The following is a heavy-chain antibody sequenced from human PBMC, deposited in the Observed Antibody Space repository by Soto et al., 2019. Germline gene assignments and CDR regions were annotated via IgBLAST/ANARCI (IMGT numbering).Heavy chain of an antibody. CDR3: ARRGYYDTSGYAYN. J-gene: IGHJ4*02. CDR1: GGSISTSNW. Sequence: SETLSLTCAVSGGSISTSNWWTWFREPPGRGLEWLGQIYHSGTTNYNPSLKSRVTMSVDKSKNQFSLNLNSVTAADTAVYYCARRGYYDTSGYAYNWGQGTLVTVSS. D-gene: IGHD3-22*01. CDR2: IYHSGTT. V-gene: IGHV4-4*02.